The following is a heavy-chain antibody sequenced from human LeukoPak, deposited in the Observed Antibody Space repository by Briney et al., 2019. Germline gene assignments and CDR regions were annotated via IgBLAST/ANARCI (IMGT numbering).Heavy chain of an antibody. Sequence: PSETLSLTGTVSDYSITSGHYWGCIRQPPGKGRECIGSIHYSGTTFYNPSLTSRVTMSVDTSKNQFSLALTSVTAADTAVYYCARIDGSGTYYNPQNWFDPWGQGTQVTVSS. CDR2: IHYSGTT. V-gene: IGHV4-38-2*02. D-gene: IGHD3-10*01. J-gene: IGHJ5*02. CDR3: ARIDGSGTYYNPQNWFDP. CDR1: DYSITSGHY.